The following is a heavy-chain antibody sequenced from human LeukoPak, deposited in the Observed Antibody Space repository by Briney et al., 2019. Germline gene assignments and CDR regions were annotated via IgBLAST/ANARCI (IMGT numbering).Heavy chain of an antibody. D-gene: IGHD4-23*01. CDR2: IYYSGST. Sequence: SGTLSLTCTVSGGSISSYYWSWIRQPPGKGLEWIGYIYYSGSTNYNPSLKSRVTISVDTSKNQFSLKLSSVTAADTAVYYCARMDGGNSGYFDYWGQGTLVTVSS. J-gene: IGHJ4*02. CDR1: GGSISSYY. CDR3: ARMDGGNSGYFDY. V-gene: IGHV4-59*08.